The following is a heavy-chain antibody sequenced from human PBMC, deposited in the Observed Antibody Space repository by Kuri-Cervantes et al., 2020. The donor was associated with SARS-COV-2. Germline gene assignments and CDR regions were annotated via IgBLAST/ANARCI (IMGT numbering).Heavy chain of an antibody. J-gene: IGHJ4*02. D-gene: IGHD3-10*01. CDR1: GGTFDSYT. CDR3: AKELLWFGDLHGGYFDY. V-gene: IGHV1-69*06. Sequence: SVKVSCKASGGTFDSYTISWVRQTPGQGLEWMGGIITAFGTANYAQKFQDRVTLIADKSTSTVFMELSRLSSEGTAVYYCAKELLWFGDLHGGYFDYWGQGTLVTVSS. CDR2: IITAFGTA.